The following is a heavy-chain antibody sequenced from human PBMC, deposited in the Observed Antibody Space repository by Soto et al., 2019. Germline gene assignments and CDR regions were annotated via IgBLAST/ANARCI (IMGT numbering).Heavy chain of an antibody. CDR3: ARSPNIWGSYRLYNWFDP. Sequence: TSETLSLTCTVSGGSISSYYWSWIRQPPGKGLEWIGYIYYSGSTNYNPSLKSRVTISVDTSKNQFSLKLSSVTAADTAVYYCARSPNIWGSYRLYNWFDPWGQGTLVTVSS. J-gene: IGHJ5*02. D-gene: IGHD3-16*02. CDR2: IYYSGST. V-gene: IGHV4-59*01. CDR1: GGSISSYY.